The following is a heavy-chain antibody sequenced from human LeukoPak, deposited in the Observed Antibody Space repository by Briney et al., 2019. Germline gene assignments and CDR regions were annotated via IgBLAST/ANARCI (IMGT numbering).Heavy chain of an antibody. Sequence: SETLSLTCTVSGGSISTSNYYWGWIRQPPGRGLEWIGNIFYSGSTYYSPSLRSRVTISLDTSRNQFSLKLSSVTAADTAVYYCARGTGGWLQFRTYFDYWGQGTLVTVSS. CDR1: GGSISTSNYY. CDR3: ARGTGGWLQFRTYFDY. V-gene: IGHV4-39*07. J-gene: IGHJ4*02. D-gene: IGHD5-24*01. CDR2: IFYSGST.